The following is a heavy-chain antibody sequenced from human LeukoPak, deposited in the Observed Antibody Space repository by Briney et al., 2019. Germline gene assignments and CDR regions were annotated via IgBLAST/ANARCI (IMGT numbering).Heavy chain of an antibody. D-gene: IGHD6-19*01. CDR2: ISYDGSNK. CDR3: AKSHTSGPGDY. Sequence: PGGSLRLSCAASGFTFSSYGMHWVRQAPGKGLEWVAVISYDGSNKYYADSVKGRFTISRANSKNTLYLQMNSLRAEDTAVYYCAKSHTSGPGDYWGQGTLVTVSS. J-gene: IGHJ4*02. CDR1: GFTFSSYG. V-gene: IGHV3-30*18.